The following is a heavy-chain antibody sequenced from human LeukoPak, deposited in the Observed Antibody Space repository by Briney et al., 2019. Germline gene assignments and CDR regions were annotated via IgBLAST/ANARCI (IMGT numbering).Heavy chain of an antibody. V-gene: IGHV4-59*01. CDR3: ARDTRGSGYFDY. Sequence: SETLSLTCTVSGGSISSYYWSWIRQPPGKGLEWIGYIYYSGSTNYNPSLKSRVTISVDTSKNQFSLKLSSVTAADTAVYYCARDTRGSGYFDYWGQGTLVTVPS. J-gene: IGHJ4*02. CDR2: IYYSGST. D-gene: IGHD3-10*01. CDR1: GGSISSYY.